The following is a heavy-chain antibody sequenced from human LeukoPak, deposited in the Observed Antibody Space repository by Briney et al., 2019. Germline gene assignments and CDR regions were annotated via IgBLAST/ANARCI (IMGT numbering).Heavy chain of an antibody. D-gene: IGHD6-19*01. CDR1: GGSINSYY. V-gene: IGHV4-59*12. CDR3: ARVFSVAGTFDY. J-gene: IGHJ4*02. Sequence: SETLSLTCTVSGGSINSYYWSWIRQPPGKGLEWIGYIYYSGSPYYNPSLKSRVTMSVDTSKNQFSLNLSSVTAADAAVYYCARVFSVAGTFDYWGQGTLVTVSS. CDR2: IYYSGSP.